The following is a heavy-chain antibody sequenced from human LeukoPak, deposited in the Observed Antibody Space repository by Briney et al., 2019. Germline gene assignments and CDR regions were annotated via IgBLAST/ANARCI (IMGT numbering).Heavy chain of an antibody. Sequence: GWMNPKSGDTAYVQKFQGRVTMTRDTSINTAYMEVSSLRSEDTAVYYCTRGSFGSGSYNDYWGQGTLVTVSS. V-gene: IGHV1-8*01. CDR2: MNPKSGDT. J-gene: IGHJ4*02. D-gene: IGHD3-10*01. CDR3: TRGSFGSGSYNDY.